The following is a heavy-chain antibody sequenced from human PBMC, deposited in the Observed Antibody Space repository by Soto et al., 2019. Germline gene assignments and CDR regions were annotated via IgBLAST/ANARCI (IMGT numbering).Heavy chain of an antibody. CDR3: ARVVPGAEAWFGP. J-gene: IGHJ5*02. V-gene: IGHV1-18*01. Sequence: GASVKVSCKTSGYTFSNYGITWVRQAPGQPLEWLGWISLYSDGTSYAQKFRGRVSMTTDTSTTTAYMELRSLRSDDTAVYYCARVVPGAEAWFGPWGQGTLVTVS. CDR2: ISLYSDGT. CDR1: GYTFSNYG.